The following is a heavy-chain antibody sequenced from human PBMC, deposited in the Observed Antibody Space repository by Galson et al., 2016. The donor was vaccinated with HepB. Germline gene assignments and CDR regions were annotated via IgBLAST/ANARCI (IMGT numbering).Heavy chain of an antibody. Sequence: SLRLSCAASGFTFSTYYMHWVRQAPGKGLVRVSRIYSDGSITGYADSVKGRFTISRDNAKNTLYLQMNALRAEDTAVYYCARETITIAPAGNDAFDIWGQGTMVTVSS. J-gene: IGHJ3*02. CDR3: ARETITIAPAGNDAFDI. CDR2: IYSDGSIT. CDR1: GFTFSTYY. V-gene: IGHV3-74*01. D-gene: IGHD6-13*01.